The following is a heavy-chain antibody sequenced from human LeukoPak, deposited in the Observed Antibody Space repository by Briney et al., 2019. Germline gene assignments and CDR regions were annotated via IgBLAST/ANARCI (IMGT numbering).Heavy chain of an antibody. J-gene: IGHJ4*02. CDR2: IYYSGST. CDR3: ATLSSYGDYSDY. V-gene: IGHV4-39*01. D-gene: IGHD4-17*01. CDR1: GGSISSSSYY. Sequence: SETLSRTCTVSGGSISSSSYYWGWIRQPPGKGLEWIGSIYYSGSTYYNPSLKSRVTISVDTSKNQFSLKLSSVTAADTAVYYCATLSSYGDYSDYWGQGTLVTVSS.